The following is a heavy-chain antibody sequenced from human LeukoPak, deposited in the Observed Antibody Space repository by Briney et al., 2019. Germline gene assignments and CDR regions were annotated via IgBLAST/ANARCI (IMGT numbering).Heavy chain of an antibody. V-gene: IGHV5-51*01. CDR3: ARRHYYGSGSSSAFDI. CDR2: VYPGDSDT. Sequence: GESLKISCKGSGYSFTSYWIGWVRQMPGKGLEWMGIVYPGDSDTRYSPSFQGQVTISADKSISTAYLQWSSLKASDTAMYYCARRHYYGSGSSSAFDIWGQGTMVTVSS. J-gene: IGHJ3*02. CDR1: GYSFTSYW. D-gene: IGHD3-10*01.